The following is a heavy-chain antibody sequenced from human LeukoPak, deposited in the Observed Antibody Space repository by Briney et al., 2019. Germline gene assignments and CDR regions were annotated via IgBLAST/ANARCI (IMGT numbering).Heavy chain of an antibody. J-gene: IGHJ4*02. CDR2: TYYSENT. V-gene: IGHV4-30-4*01. CDR3: ARSWGGDYALNS. CDR1: GGSISSGDYY. D-gene: IGHD4-17*01. Sequence: SQTLSLTCTVSGGSISSGDYYWSWIRQPPGKGLEWIGYTYYSENTYYNPSLKSRVTMSVDTSKNQFSLKLSSVTAADTAVYYCARSWGGDYALNSWGQGTLVTVSS.